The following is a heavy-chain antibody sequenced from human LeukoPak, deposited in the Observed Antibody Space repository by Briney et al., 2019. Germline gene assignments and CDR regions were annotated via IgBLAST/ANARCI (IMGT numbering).Heavy chain of an antibody. CDR1: GGTFSSYA. Sequence: ASVKVSCKASGGTFSSYAISWVRQAPGQGLEWMGRIIPIFGTANYAQKFQGRVTITTDESTSTAYMELSSLRSEDTAVYYCASGYYDSSGYYDDAFDIWGQGTVVTVSS. CDR2: IIPIFGTA. V-gene: IGHV1-69*05. CDR3: ASGYYDSSGYYDDAFDI. J-gene: IGHJ3*02. D-gene: IGHD3-22*01.